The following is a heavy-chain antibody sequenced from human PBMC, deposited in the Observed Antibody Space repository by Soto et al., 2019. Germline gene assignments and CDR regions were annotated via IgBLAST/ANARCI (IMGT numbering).Heavy chain of an antibody. CDR2: ISAYNGNT. CDR3: ARDDAIGMNDY. V-gene: IGHV1-18*01. Sequence: QVQLVQSGAEVKKPGASVKVSCKASGYTFTSYGISWVRQAPGQGLEWMGWISAYNGNTKYAQKLQGRFTMTTDTSTSTADMERRSLRSDDTAVYYCARDDAIGMNDYLGQGTLVTVSS. J-gene: IGHJ4*02. CDR1: GYTFTSYG. D-gene: IGHD1-20*01.